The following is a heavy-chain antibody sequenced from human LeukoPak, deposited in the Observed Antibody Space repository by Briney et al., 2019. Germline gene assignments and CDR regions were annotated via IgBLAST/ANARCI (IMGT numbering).Heavy chain of an antibody. CDR3: ARAAEEKYFDY. CDR2: IYYSGST. Sequence: SETLSLTCTVSGGSISSGGYYWSWIRQHPGKGLEWIGYIYYSGSTYYNPSLKSRVTISVDTSKNQFSLKLSSVTAAVTAVYYCARAAEEKYFDYWGQGTLVTVSS. J-gene: IGHJ4*02. CDR1: GGSISSGGYY. V-gene: IGHV4-31*03.